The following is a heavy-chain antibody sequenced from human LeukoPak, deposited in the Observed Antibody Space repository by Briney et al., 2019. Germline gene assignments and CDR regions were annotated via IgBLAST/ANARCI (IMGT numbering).Heavy chain of an antibody. CDR1: GFTFTDYY. Sequence: GGALRLSCTASGFTFTDYYMNRIRQAPGKGLDWVSYISSSGGTIYYADSVKGRFTISRDNAKSSLYLQLNSLRAAGTAVYYCARDVSGDSPIYWGQGTLVTVSS. CDR3: ARDVSGDSPIY. J-gene: IGHJ4*02. D-gene: IGHD1-26*01. CDR2: ISSSGGTI. V-gene: IGHV3-11*01.